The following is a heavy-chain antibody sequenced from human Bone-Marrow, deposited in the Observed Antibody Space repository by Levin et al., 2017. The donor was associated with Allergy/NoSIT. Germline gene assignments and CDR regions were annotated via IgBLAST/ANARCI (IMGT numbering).Heavy chain of an antibody. CDR3: ARGPSYTDSWFNWFGP. D-gene: IGHD6-13*01. CDR1: GDSISSYY. V-gene: IGHV4-4*07. Sequence: LSQTLSLTCTVSGDSISSYYWSWIRQPAGKELEWIGRIQSNGYTNYNPSLKSRVAMSLDTSKNHFSLNLTSVTAADTAVYYCARGPSYTDSWFNWFGPWGQGTLVTVSS. J-gene: IGHJ5*02. CDR2: IQSNGYT.